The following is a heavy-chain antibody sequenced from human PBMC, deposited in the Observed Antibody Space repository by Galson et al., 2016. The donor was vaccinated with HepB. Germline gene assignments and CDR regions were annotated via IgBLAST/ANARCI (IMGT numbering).Heavy chain of an antibody. Sequence: SVKVSCKASGYTFTYYYMHWVRQAPGQGLEWMGIINPNGGSTTYAQNFQGRLTMTRDTSTSTVYMELSSLRSDDTAVYYCARGDYDILTAYYGSAGSWGQGTLVTVSS. CDR1: GYTFTYYY. CDR2: INPNGGST. J-gene: IGHJ5*02. CDR3: ARGDYDILTAYYGSAGS. V-gene: IGHV1-46*01. D-gene: IGHD3-9*01.